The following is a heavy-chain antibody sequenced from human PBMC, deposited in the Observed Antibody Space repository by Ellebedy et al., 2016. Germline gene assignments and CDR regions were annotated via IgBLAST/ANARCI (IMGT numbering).Heavy chain of an antibody. CDR3: ARGLKDYSDDVFPALAY. V-gene: IGHV1-8*01. CDR2: MNPNSGNT. D-gene: IGHD4-17*01. Sequence: ASVKVSXXASGYTFTSYDINWVRQATGQGLEWMGWMNPNSGNTGYAQKFQGRVTMTRTTSITTAYMELTSLRSEDTAVYYCARGLKDYSDDVFPALAYWGQGTLVTVSS. J-gene: IGHJ4*02. CDR1: GYTFTSYD.